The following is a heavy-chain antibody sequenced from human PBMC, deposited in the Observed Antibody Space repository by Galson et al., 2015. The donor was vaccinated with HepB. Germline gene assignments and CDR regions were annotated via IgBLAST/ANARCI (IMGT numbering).Heavy chain of an antibody. D-gene: IGHD3-16*01. J-gene: IGHJ5*02. CDR3: ARGGMGSIGGPTFDL. V-gene: IGHV1-18*01. CDR1: SDTFDTYS. CDR2: ISGYNGYT. Sequence: SVKASCKASSDTFDTYSLNWVRQAPGQGLEWMGWISGYNGYTDYPQTFQGRVTMTTDTSTRTGYLELRSLTSDDTAMYYCARGGMGSIGGPTFDLWGQGTLVTVS.